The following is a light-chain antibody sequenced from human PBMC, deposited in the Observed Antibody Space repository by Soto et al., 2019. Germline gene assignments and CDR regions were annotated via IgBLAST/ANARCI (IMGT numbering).Light chain of an antibody. Sequence: QSALTQPASVSGSPGQSITISCTGTSSDIGFYNYVSWYQQHPGTAPKLMIYEVSKRPSGVPDRFSGSKSGNTASLTVSGLQAEDEADYYCSSYAGSNNLVFGGGTKLTVL. CDR3: SSYAGSNNLV. V-gene: IGLV2-8*01. CDR1: SSDIGFYNY. J-gene: IGLJ2*01. CDR2: EVS.